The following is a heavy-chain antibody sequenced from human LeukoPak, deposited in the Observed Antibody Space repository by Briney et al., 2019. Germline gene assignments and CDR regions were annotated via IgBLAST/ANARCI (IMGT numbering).Heavy chain of an antibody. J-gene: IGHJ5*02. CDR2: ISAYNGDT. CDR1: GYTFTSHS. Sequence: ASVKVSCKASGYTFTSHSISWVRQAPGQGLEWMGWISAYNGDTKYAQNLQGRVTMTTDTSTTTAYLELRSLRSDDTAVYYCARDPSNTSGWKTWFDPWGQGTLVTVSS. CDR3: ARDPSNTSGWKTWFDP. V-gene: IGHV1-18*01. D-gene: IGHD6-19*01.